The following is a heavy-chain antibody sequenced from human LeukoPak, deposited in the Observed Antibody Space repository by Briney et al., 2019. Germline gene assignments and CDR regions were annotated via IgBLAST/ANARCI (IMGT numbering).Heavy chain of an antibody. D-gene: IGHD1-20*01. Sequence: ASVKVSCKASGYTFTSYDINWVRQATGQGLEWMGWMNPNSGNTGYAQKFQGRVTMTRSTSISTAYMELSSLRSEDTAVYYCARGRITGTTEWFDPWGQGTLVTVSS. J-gene: IGHJ5*02. CDR2: MNPNSGNT. V-gene: IGHV1-8*01. CDR1: GYTFTSYD. CDR3: ARGRITGTTEWFDP.